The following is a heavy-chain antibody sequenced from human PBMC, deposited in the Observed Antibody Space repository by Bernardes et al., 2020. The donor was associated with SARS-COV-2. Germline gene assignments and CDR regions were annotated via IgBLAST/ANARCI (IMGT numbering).Heavy chain of an antibody. Sequence: GGSLRLSCAASGFTFSDYFIHWVRQVPGKGLVWVSRISGDGSGINYADSVRGRFTISRDNARNTLYLQMNNLRVEDTAVYYCGKRAVTGSRWYFDLWGRGTLVTVSS. CDR2: ISGDGSGI. D-gene: IGHD6-19*01. CDR3: GKRAVTGSRWYFDL. J-gene: IGHJ2*01. CDR1: GFTFSDYF. V-gene: IGHV3-74*01.